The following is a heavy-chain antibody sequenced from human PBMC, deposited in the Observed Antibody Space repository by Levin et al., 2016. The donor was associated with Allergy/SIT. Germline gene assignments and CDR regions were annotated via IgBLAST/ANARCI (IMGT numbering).Heavy chain of an antibody. CDR2: IYYSGST. Sequence: LRLSCTVSGGSISSGGYYWSWIRQHPGKGLEWIGYIYYSGSTYYNPSLKSRVTISVDTSKNQFSLKLSSVTAADTAVYYCARDHALIWRYSTLWYFDLWGRGTLVTVSS. J-gene: IGHJ2*01. D-gene: IGHD4/OR15-4a*01. CDR3: ARDHALIWRYSTLWYFDL. CDR1: GGSISSGGYY. V-gene: IGHV4-31*03.